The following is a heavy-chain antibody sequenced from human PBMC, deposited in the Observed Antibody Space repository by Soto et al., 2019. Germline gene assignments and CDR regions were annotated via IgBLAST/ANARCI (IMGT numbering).Heavy chain of an antibody. CDR3: ARTAPMDAGDKYYYDF. CDR2: IIPFFGTA. V-gene: IGHV1-69*13. Sequence: ASVKVSCKTSGGTFSTFGISWVRQAPGQGVEWMGGIIPFFGTAEYSQKFEDRITITADESTNTVYMDLRSLTSEDTAIYYCARTAPMDAGDKYYYDFWGQGALVTVSS. CDR1: GGTFSTFG. J-gene: IGHJ4*02. D-gene: IGHD3-16*01.